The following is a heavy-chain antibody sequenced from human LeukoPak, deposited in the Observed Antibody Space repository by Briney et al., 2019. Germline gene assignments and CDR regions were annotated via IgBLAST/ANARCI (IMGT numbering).Heavy chain of an antibody. D-gene: IGHD3-22*01. Sequence: GGSLRLSCAASGFTFSSYAMSWVRQAPGKGLEWVSAISGSGGSTYYADSVKGRFTISRDNSKNTLYVQMNSLRAEDTAVYYCARDFLGYYYDSSGYVAGAFDYWGQGTLVTVSS. J-gene: IGHJ4*02. CDR3: ARDFLGYYYDSSGYVAGAFDY. CDR1: GFTFSSYA. CDR2: ISGSGGST. V-gene: IGHV3-23*01.